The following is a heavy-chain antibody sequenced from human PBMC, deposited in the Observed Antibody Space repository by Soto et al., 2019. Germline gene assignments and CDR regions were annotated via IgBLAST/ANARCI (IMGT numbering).Heavy chain of an antibody. CDR1: GGTFSSYA. Sequence: QVQLVQSGAEVKKPGSSVKVSCKASGGTFSSYAISWVRQAPGQGLEWMGGIIPIFGTANYAQKFQGRVTITADESTSTAYMELSSLRSEDTAVYYCARDILVVPAAIDGYYYYGMDVWGQGTTVTVSS. D-gene: IGHD2-2*02. J-gene: IGHJ6*02. CDR2: IIPIFGTA. CDR3: ARDILVVPAAIDGYYYYGMDV. V-gene: IGHV1-69*01.